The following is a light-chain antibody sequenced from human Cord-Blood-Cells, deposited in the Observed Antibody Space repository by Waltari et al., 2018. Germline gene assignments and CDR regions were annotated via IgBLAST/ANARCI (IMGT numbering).Light chain of an antibody. CDR3: SSYTSSSSWV. V-gene: IGLV2-14*01. CDR2: DVS. CDR1: SSDVGVYNY. Sequence: QSALTQPASVSGSPGQSITISCTGTSSDVGVYNYVSWYQQHSGKSPKLMIYDVSKRPSWVSNRFSGSKSGNTASLTISGLQAEDEADYYCSSYTSSSSWVFGGGTKLTVL. J-gene: IGLJ3*02.